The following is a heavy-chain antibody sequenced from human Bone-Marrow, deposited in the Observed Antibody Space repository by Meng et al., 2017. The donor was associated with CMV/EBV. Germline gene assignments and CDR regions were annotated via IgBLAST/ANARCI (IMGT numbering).Heavy chain of an antibody. V-gene: IGHV1-8*01. D-gene: IGHD1-26*01. CDR2: MNPNSGST. J-gene: IGHJ6*02. Sequence: ASVKVSCKASGYTFTSYDINWVRQATGQGLEWMGWMNPNSGSTGYAQKFQGRVTMTRNTSISTAYMELSSLRSEDTAVYYCARGANGDLLGYYYGMDVWGQGTTVTVSS. CDR3: ARGANGDLLGYYYGMDV. CDR1: GYTFTSYD.